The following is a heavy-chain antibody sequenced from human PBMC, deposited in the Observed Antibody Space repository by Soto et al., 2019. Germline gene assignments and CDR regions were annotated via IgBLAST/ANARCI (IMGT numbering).Heavy chain of an antibody. CDR3: AKDISVVPAAIFDY. V-gene: IGHV3-23*01. CDR1: GFTFSSYA. Sequence: GGSLRLSCAASGFTFSSYAMSWVRQAPGKGLEWVSAISGSGGSTYYADSVKGRFTISRDNSKNTLYLQMNSLRAEDTAVYYYAKDISVVPAAIFDYWGQGTLVTVSS. J-gene: IGHJ4*02. CDR2: ISGSGGST. D-gene: IGHD2-2*01.